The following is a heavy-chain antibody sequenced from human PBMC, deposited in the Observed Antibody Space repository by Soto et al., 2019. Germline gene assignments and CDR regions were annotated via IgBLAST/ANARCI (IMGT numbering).Heavy chain of an antibody. J-gene: IGHJ5*02. Sequence: QTLSLTCAISGDSVSSSSAAWNWIRQSPSRGLEWLGRTYYRSKWYNDYAVSVKSRITINPDTSKNQFSLQLNSVTPEDTAVYYCAREWTNGVCYVNWLDPWGQGTLVTVSS. CDR3: AREWTNGVCYVNWLDP. V-gene: IGHV6-1*01. CDR2: TYYRSKWYN. CDR1: GDSVSSSSAA. D-gene: IGHD2-8*01.